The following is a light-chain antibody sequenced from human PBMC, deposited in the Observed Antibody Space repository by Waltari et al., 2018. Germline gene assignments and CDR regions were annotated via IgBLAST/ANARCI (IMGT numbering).Light chain of an antibody. Sequence: EIVLTQTPAPLSLSPGERGNRSCRASQSVSNCLFWYQQKPGQAPRRLIYGASNRAPGIPARFSGSGSGTDFSLTISRLEPEDFAVYYCQQRSNWPPFTFGQGTKLEIK. CDR1: QSVSNC. V-gene: IGKV3-11*01. J-gene: IGKJ2*01. CDR2: GAS. CDR3: QQRSNWPPFT.